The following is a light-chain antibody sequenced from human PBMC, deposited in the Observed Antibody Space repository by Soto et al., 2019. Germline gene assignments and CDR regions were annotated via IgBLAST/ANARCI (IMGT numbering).Light chain of an antibody. CDR2: GAS. J-gene: IGKJ4*01. Sequence: TQSPGTPSLSRGERATLSSRASQDIEIYIVWYQQKPGQAPRLLIYGASTRAAGIPASFSGSGSGTEFTLTISRVESEDFGVYYCQHYNRLPLNFGGGTKVDI. V-gene: IGKV3-15*01. CDR3: QHYNRLPLN. CDR1: QDIEIY.